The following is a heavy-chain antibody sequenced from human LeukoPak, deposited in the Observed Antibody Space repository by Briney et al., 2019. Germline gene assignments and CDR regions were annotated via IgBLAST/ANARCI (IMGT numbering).Heavy chain of an antibody. CDR2: ISWNSDII. CDR3: TKGQGPSIFYYMDV. V-gene: IGHV3-9*03. Sequence: GGSLRLSCAASGFSFDDYAMHWVRQAPGKGLGWVSGISWNSDIIAYADSVKGRFTTSRDNAKNSLFLQVNSLRTEDMALYYCTKGQGPSIFYYMDVWGKGTTVTVSS. J-gene: IGHJ6*03. CDR1: GFSFDDYA.